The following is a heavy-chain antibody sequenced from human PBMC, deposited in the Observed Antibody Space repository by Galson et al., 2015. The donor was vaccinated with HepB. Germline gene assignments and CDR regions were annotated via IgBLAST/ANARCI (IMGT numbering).Heavy chain of an antibody. CDR2: INRDGSEK. Sequence: SLRLSCAASGFTFSSYWMNWVRQAPGKGLEWVANINRDGSEKYYVDSVKGRFTVSRDNAKDSLYLQMNSLTAEDTAVYYCARYKYYSDSCGSRYDFWGQGTLVTVSS. CDR3: ARYKYYSDSCGSRYDF. D-gene: IGHD3-22*01. V-gene: IGHV3-7*01. CDR1: GFTFSSYW. J-gene: IGHJ4*01.